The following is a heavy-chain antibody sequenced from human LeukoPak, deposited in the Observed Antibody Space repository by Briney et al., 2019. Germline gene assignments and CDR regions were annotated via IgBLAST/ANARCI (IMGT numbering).Heavy chain of an antibody. V-gene: IGHV4-59*12. CDR2: FYYTGST. J-gene: IGHJ4*02. CDR1: GDSINKYF. D-gene: IGHD5-12*01. CDR3: ARDPGYTAYDPLTYFDY. Sequence: PSETLSLTCTVSGDSINKYFWSWLRQSPGKGLEWIGIFYYTGSTYYSPSLKSRVTISVDTSRNQFSLNLSSVTAADTAVYYCARDPGYTAYDPLTYFDYWGRGALVTVSS.